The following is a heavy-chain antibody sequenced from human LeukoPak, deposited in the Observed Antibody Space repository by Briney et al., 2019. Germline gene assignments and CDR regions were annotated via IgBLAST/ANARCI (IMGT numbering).Heavy chain of an antibody. CDR1: GGTFISYA. J-gene: IGHJ4*02. V-gene: IGHV1-69*13. D-gene: IGHD5-18*01. CDR2: IIPIFGTA. CDR3: ARDRLGDTAMGYFDY. Sequence: ASVKVSCKASGGTFISYAISWVRQAPGQELEWMGGIIPIFGTANYAQKFQGRVTITADESTSTAYMELSSLRSEDTAVYYCARDRLGDTAMGYFDYWGQGTLVTVSS.